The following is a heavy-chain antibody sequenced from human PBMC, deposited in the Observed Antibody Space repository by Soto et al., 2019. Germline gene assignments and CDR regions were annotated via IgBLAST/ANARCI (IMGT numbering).Heavy chain of an antibody. V-gene: IGHV4-4*02. J-gene: IGHJ4*02. CDR1: GDSISSSEW. CDR2: IHHSGPT. CDR3: ARGGITAVRNYYFDH. D-gene: IGHD1-20*01. Sequence: SETLSLTXKVSGDSISSSEWWSWVRQPPGKGLEWIAEIHHSGPTNYNPSLQSRVTITVDKSKNQISLRLSTVTAADPAVYYCARGGITAVRNYYFDHWGQGTLVTVSS.